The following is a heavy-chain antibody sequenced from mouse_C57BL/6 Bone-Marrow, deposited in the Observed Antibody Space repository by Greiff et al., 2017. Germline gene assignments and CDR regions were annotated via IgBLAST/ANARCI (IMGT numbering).Heavy chain of an antibody. V-gene: IGHV10-1*01. D-gene: IGHD1-1*01. CDR3: VRVGYYGISYWYFDV. CDR2: IRSKSNNYAT. CDR1: GFSFNTYA. Sequence: DAGGGLVQPKGSLNLSCAASGFSFNTYAMNWVRQAPGKGLEWVARIRSKSNNYATYYADSVKDRFTISRDDSESMLYLHMNNVETEDTAMYYYVRVGYYGISYWYFDVWGTGTTVTVSS. J-gene: IGHJ1*03.